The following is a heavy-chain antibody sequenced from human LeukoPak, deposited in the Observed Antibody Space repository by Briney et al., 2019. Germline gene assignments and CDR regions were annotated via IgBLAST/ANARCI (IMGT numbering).Heavy chain of an antibody. J-gene: IGHJ4*02. V-gene: IGHV1-69*04. Sequence: SVKVSCKASGGTFSSYAISWVRQAPGQGLEWMGRIIPIFGIATYAQKFQGRVTITADKSTSTAYMDLSSLRSEDTAVYYCARLWFGESTFDYWGQGTLVTVSS. D-gene: IGHD3-10*01. CDR3: ARLWFGESTFDY. CDR2: IIPIFGIA. CDR1: GGTFSSYA.